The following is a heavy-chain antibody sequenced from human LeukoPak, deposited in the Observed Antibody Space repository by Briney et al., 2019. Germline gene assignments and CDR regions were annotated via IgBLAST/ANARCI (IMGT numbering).Heavy chain of an antibody. CDR1: GFTFSSYA. CDR3: AKPDSSGYCFPPDY. V-gene: IGHV3-23*01. Sequence: GGSLRLSCAASGFTFSSYAMSWVRQAPGKGLEWVSAISGSGGSTYYADSVKGRFTISRDNSKNTQYLQMNSLRAEDTAVYYCAKPDSSGYCFPPDYWGQGTLVTVSS. D-gene: IGHD3-22*01. CDR2: ISGSGGST. J-gene: IGHJ4*02.